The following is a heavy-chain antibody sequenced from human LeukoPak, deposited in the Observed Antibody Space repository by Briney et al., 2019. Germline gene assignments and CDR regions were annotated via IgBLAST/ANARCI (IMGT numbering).Heavy chain of an antibody. CDR1: GFTFSSYT. J-gene: IGHJ4*02. CDR2: ISYDGSNK. D-gene: IGHD3-10*01. CDR3: AKEEDYGSGSYYPGY. Sequence: GGSLRLSCAASGFTFSSYTMHWVRQTPGKGLEWVAVISYDGSNKYYADSVKGRFTISRDNSKNTLYLQMNSLRAEDTAVYYCAKEEDYGSGSYYPGYWGQGTLVTVSS. V-gene: IGHV3-30*04.